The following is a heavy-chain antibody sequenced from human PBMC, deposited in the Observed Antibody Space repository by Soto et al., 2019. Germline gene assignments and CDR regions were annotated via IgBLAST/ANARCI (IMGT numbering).Heavy chain of an antibody. Sequence: GGSLRLSCAASGFTFSSYAMSWVRQAPGKGLEWVSAISGSGGSTYYADSVKGRFTISRDNSKNTLYLQMNSLRAEDTAVYYCAKGSDYDILTPTGYWGQGNLVTVSS. J-gene: IGHJ4*02. CDR3: AKGSDYDILTPTGY. CDR2: ISGSGGST. D-gene: IGHD3-9*01. V-gene: IGHV3-23*01. CDR1: GFTFSSYA.